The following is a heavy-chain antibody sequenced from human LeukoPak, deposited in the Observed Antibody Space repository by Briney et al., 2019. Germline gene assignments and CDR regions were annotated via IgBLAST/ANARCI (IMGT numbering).Heavy chain of an antibody. V-gene: IGHV1-46*01. CDR2: INPSGGST. D-gene: IGHD3-22*01. CDR1: GYTFTGYY. J-gene: IGHJ4*02. CDR3: ARGPRGAYYYDSSGYYLHY. Sequence: ASVKVSCKASGYTFTGYYMHWVRQAPGQGLEWMGIINPSGGSTSYAQKFQGRVTMTRDTSTSTVYMELSSLRSDDTAVYYCARGPRGAYYYDSSGYYLHYWGQGTLVTVSS.